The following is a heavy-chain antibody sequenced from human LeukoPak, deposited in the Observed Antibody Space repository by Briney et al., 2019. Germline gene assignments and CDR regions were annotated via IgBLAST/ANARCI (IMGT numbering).Heavy chain of an antibody. CDR2: ISSSSSYI. CDR1: GFTFSSYS. D-gene: IGHD3-10*01. V-gene: IGHV3-21*01. Sequence: PGGSLRLSCAASGFTFSSYSMNWVRQAPGKGLEWVSSISSSSSYIYYADSVKGRFTISRDNAKNSLYLQMNSLRAEDTAVYYCAGVSTMVRGVTLDYWGQGTLVTVSS. CDR3: AGVSTMVRGVTLDY. J-gene: IGHJ4*02.